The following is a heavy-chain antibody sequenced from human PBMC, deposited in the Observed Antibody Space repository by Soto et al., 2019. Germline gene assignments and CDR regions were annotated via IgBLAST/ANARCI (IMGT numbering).Heavy chain of an antibody. CDR1: GGTFSSYA. Sequence: GASVKVSCKASGGTFSSYAISWVRQAPGQGLEWMGGIIPILGTANYAQKFQGRVTITADESTSTAYMELSSLRSEDTAVYYCARERIAAAAALDYWGQGTLVTVSS. J-gene: IGHJ4*02. CDR3: ARERIAAAAALDY. V-gene: IGHV1-69*13. CDR2: IIPILGTA. D-gene: IGHD6-13*01.